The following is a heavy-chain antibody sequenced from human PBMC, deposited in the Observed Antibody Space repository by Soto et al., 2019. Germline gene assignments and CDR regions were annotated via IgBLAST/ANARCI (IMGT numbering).Heavy chain of an antibody. J-gene: IGHJ4*02. CDR1: GGSITSNW. CDR2: IHHSGSF. CDR3: AREKITGLFDY. Sequence: TSETLSLTCAVSGGSITSNWWSWVRQPPGKGLEWIGEIHHSGSFNYSPSLRSRVTISVDRSKTQFSLKLTSVTAADTAVYYCAREKITGLFDYWGKGTLVTVS. V-gene: IGHV4-4*02. D-gene: IGHD2-8*02.